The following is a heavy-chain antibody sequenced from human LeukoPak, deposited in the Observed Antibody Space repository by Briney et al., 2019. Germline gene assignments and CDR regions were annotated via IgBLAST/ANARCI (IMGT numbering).Heavy chain of an antibody. CDR1: GYTFTSYG. CDR2: ISAYNGNT. J-gene: IGHJ6*03. D-gene: IGHD4-17*01. CDR3: ARNIMTTVDYYYYYMDV. Sequence: GASVKVSCTASGYTFTSYGISWVRQAPGQGLEWMGWISAYNGNTNYAQKLQGRVTITTDTSTSTAYMELRSLRSDDTAVYYCARNIMTTVDYYYYYMDVWGKGTTVTVSS. V-gene: IGHV1-18*01.